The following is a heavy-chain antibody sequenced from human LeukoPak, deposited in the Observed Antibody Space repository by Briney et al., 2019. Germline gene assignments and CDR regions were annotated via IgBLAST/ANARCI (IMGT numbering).Heavy chain of an antibody. CDR3: ARGKSSGWLRVYYYYGMDV. V-gene: IGHV1-8*01. CDR1: GYTFTGYD. J-gene: IGHJ6*02. CDR2: MNPNSGNT. Sequence: ASVKVSCKASGYTFTGYDINWVRQATGQELEWMGWMNPNSGNTGYAQKFQGRVTMTRNTSISTAYMELSSLRSEDTAVYYCARGKSSGWLRVYYYYGMDVWGQGTTVTVSS. D-gene: IGHD6-19*01.